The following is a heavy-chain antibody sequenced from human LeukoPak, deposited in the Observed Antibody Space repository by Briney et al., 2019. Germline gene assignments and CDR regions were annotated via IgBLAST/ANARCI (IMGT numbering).Heavy chain of an antibody. CDR1: GFTFSNYW. D-gene: IGHD2-2*01. CDR2: LNRDGTYT. J-gene: IGHJ4*02. CDR3: TRDGHCSSGSCYPEY. V-gene: IGHV3-74*01. Sequence: PGGSLRLSCAASGFTFSNYWLRWVRQVPGKGLVWVARLNRDGTYTTYADSVKGRFTISRDNAQNTLFLQMDSLRDHHTAVYYCTRDGHCSSGSCYPEYWGQGILVTGSS.